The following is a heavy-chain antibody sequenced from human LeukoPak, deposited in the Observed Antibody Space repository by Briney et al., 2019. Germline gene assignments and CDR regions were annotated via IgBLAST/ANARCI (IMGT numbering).Heavy chain of an antibody. CDR1: GGSISSSSYY. Sequence: SETLSLTCTVSGGSISSSSYYWGWIRQPPGKGLEWIGSIYYSGSTYYNPSLKSRVTISVDTSKNQFSLKLSSVTAADTAVYYCAKVGSSGWSPDYWGQGTLVTVSS. J-gene: IGHJ4*02. CDR2: IYYSGST. D-gene: IGHD6-19*01. CDR3: AKVGSSGWSPDY. V-gene: IGHV4-39*01.